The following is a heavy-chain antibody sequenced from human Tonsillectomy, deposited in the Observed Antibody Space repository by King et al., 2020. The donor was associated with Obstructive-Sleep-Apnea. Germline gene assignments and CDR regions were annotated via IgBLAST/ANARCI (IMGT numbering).Heavy chain of an antibody. J-gene: IGHJ6*02. D-gene: IGHD3-10*01. V-gene: IGHV3-30*04. CDR1: GFTFSSYA. CDR3: ARDWDPDRITMVRGVGGMDF. Sequence: QLVQSGGGVVQPGRSLRLSCAASGFTFSSYAMHWVRQAPGKGLEWVAVISYDGSNKYYADSVKGRFTISRDNSKTTLYLQMTSLRAEDTAVYYCARDWDPDRITMVRGVGGMDFWGQGTTVTVSS. CDR2: ISYDGSNK.